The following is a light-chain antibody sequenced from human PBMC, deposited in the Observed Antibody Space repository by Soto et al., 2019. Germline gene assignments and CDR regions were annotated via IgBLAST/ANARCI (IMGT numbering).Light chain of an antibody. Sequence: QSVLTQPPSVSAAPGQKVTISCSGSSSNIRNNYVSWYQQLPGTAPKLLIYENNKRPSGVPDRFSGSQSGTSATLGITGLQTGDEADYYCGAWDSSLSVVVFGGGTKATVL. J-gene: IGLJ3*02. CDR2: ENN. V-gene: IGLV1-51*02. CDR3: GAWDSSLSVVV. CDR1: SSNIRNNY.